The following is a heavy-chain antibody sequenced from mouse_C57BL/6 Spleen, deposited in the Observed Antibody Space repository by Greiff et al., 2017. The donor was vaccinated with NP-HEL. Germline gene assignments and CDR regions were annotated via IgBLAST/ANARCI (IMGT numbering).Heavy chain of an antibody. Sequence: QVQLQQSGAELARPGASVKLSCKASGYTFTSYGISWVKQRTGQGLEWIGEIDPRSGNTYYNEKFKGKATLTADKSSSTAYMELRSLTSEDSAVYFCARVITTVVNYFDYWGQGTTLTVSS. CDR3: ARVITTVVNYFDY. CDR2: IDPRSGNT. CDR1: GYTFTSYG. V-gene: IGHV1-81*01. J-gene: IGHJ2*01. D-gene: IGHD1-1*01.